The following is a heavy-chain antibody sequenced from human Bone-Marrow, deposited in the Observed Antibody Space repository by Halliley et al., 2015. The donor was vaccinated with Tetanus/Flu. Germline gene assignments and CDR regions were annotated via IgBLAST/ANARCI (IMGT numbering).Heavy chain of an antibody. Sequence: QLVQSGGLVQPGGSLTLSCEASGFSFSASSMHWVRQAPGKGLEWLGRIRRESNSYATEYAASVKGRFIISRDDGKNAAYLQMNNLRLEDTAIYYCTRHPDSTAAVYFYYGMDVWGQGTTVTVSS. CDR2: IRRESNSYAT. CDR1: GFSFSASS. V-gene: IGHV3-73*01. CDR3: TRHPDSTAAVYFYYGMDV. J-gene: IGHJ6*02. D-gene: IGHD2-2*01.